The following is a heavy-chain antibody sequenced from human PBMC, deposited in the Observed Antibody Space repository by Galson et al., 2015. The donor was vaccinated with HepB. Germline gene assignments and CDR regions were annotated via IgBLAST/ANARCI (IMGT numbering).Heavy chain of an antibody. Sequence: SLRLSCAASGFTFSSYSMNWVRQALGKGLEWVSSISSSSSYIYYADSVKGRFTISRDNAKNSLYLQMNSLRAEDTAVYYCARGIMYYDFWSGYLGAFDIWGQGTMVTVSS. CDR3: ARGIMYYDFWSGYLGAFDI. CDR2: ISSSSSYI. D-gene: IGHD3-3*01. CDR1: GFTFSSYS. J-gene: IGHJ3*02. V-gene: IGHV3-21*01.